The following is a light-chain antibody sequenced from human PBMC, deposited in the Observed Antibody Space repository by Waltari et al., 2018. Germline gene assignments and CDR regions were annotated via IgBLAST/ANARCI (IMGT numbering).Light chain of an antibody. CDR3: FSYAGSDTFG. CDR1: SSDVGGYNY. Sequence: QSALTQPPSASGSPGQSVTISCTGTSSDVGGYNYVSWYQQHPGKVPKLIIYEVNKRPSGGPERFSGTKSCNTASLTGSGLQAEDEGDYYCFSYAGSDTFGFGSWTRITVL. V-gene: IGLV2-8*01. J-gene: IGLJ1*01. CDR2: EVN.